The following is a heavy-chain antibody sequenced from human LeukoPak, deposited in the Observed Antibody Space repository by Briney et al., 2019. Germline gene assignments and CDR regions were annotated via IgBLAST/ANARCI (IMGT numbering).Heavy chain of an antibody. D-gene: IGHD6-19*01. CDR1: GYTFTSYA. V-gene: IGHV1-3*01. J-gene: IGHJ4*02. Sequence: ASVKVSCKASGYTFTSYAMHWVRQAPEQRLEWMGWINAGNGNTKYSQKFQGRVTITRDTSASTAYMELSSLRSEDTAVYYCASLYSSGWHGDYWGQGTLVTASS. CDR2: INAGNGNT. CDR3: ASLYSSGWHGDY.